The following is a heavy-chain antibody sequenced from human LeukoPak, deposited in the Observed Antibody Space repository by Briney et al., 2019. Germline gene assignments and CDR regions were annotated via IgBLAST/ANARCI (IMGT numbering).Heavy chain of an antibody. V-gene: IGHV3-21*01. Sequence: GGSLRLSCAASGFTFSSYSMNWVRQAPGKGLEWVSSISSSSSYIYYADSVKGRFTISRDSAKNSLCLQMNSLRAEDTAVYYCARDPSYYYDSSGYYSSVDYWGQGTLVTVSS. J-gene: IGHJ4*02. D-gene: IGHD3-22*01. CDR1: GFTFSSYS. CDR3: ARDPSYYYDSSGYYSSVDY. CDR2: ISSSSSYI.